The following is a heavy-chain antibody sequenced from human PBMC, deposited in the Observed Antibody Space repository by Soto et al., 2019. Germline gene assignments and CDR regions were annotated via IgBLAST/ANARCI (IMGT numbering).Heavy chain of an antibody. CDR3: ARGDCSSTTCYEGTMYYFDS. V-gene: IGHV1-69*02. Sequence: QVQLVQSGAEVKMPGSSVKVSCKASGGTFSSYTIAWVRQAPGQGLEWMGRIIPILGIANYAQRFQGRVTITADTSTSTAYMELSSLRSEDTAVYYCARGDCSSTTCYEGTMYYFDSWGQGTLVTVSS. D-gene: IGHD2-2*01. CDR2: IIPILGIA. J-gene: IGHJ4*02. CDR1: GGTFSSYT.